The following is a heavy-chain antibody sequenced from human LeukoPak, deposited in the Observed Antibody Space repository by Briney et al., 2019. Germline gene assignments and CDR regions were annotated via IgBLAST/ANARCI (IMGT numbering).Heavy chain of an antibody. CDR3: ATLGASSSDRDAFVI. CDR2: FDPEDGET. V-gene: IGHV1-24*01. CDR1: GYTLTELS. D-gene: IGHD1-26*01. Sequence: ASVKVSCKVSGYTLTELSMHWVRQAPGKGLEWMGGFDPEDGETIYAQKFQGRVTMTEDTSTDTAYMELSSLRSEDTAVYYCATLGASSSDRDAFVIWAKGQWSPSLQ. J-gene: IGHJ3*02.